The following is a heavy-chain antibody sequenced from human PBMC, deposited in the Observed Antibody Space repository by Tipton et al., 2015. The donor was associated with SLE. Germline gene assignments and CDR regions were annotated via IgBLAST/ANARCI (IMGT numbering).Heavy chain of an antibody. D-gene: IGHD2-21*02. J-gene: IGHJ6*02. CDR1: GGSISRNY. CDR3: ARGMVTWRGAVVGVDV. CDR2: ISYGGGT. Sequence: TLSLTCSVSGGSISRNYWIWIRQPPGKGLEWIGYISYGGGTNYNPSLKSRVTISVDTAKNQFSLKLTSVTAADTAVYYCARGMVTWRGAVVGVDVWGQGTRVNVSS. V-gene: IGHV4-59*08.